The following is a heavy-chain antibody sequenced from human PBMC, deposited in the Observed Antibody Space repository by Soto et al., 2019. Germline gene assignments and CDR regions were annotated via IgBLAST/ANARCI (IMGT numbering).Heavy chain of an antibody. V-gene: IGHV4-4*02. J-gene: IGHJ4*02. CDR2: IYHSGST. CDR1: GGSISSSNW. Sequence: QVQLQESGAGLVKPSGTLSLTCAVSGGSISSSNWWSWVRQPPGKGLEWIGGIYHSGSTNYNPSLKSRVTISVDKAKNQFSLKLSSVTAADTAVYYCARIGSRMAWPFDYWGQGTLVTVSS. CDR3: ARIGSRMAWPFDY. D-gene: IGHD1-26*01.